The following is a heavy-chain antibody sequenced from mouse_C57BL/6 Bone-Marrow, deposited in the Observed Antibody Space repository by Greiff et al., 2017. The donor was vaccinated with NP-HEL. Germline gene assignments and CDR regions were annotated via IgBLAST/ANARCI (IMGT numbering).Heavy chain of an antibody. V-gene: IGHV3-6*01. CDR3: ARGGYDEVY. CDR1: GYSITSGYY. J-gene: IGHJ3*01. Sequence: EVHLVESGPGLVKPSQSLSLTCSVTGYSITSGYYWNWIRQFPGNKLEWMGYISYDGSNNYNPSLKNRISITRDPSKNQFFLKLNSVTTEDTATYYCARGGYDEVYWGQGTLVTVSA. D-gene: IGHD2-2*01. CDR2: ISYDGSN.